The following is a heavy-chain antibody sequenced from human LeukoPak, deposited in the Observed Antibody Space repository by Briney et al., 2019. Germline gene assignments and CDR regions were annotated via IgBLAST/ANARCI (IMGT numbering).Heavy chain of an antibody. V-gene: IGHV3-30-3*01. CDR1: GFTFSSYA. CDR3: ARGYYYYYYMDV. CDR2: ISYDGSNK. J-gene: IGHJ6*03. Sequence: GSLRLSCAASGFTFSSYAMHWVRQAPGKGLEWVAVISYDGSNKYYADSVKGRFTISRDNSKNTLYLQMNSLRAEDTAVYYCARGYYYYYYMDVWGKGTTVTVSS.